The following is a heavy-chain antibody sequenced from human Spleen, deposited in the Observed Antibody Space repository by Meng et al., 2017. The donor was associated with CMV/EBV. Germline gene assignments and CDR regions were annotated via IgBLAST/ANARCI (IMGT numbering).Heavy chain of an antibody. D-gene: IGHD6-13*01. CDR2: IYYSGST. Sequence: SETLSLTCTVSDGSISSYYWSWIRQPPGKGLEWIGYIYYSGSTNYNPSLKSRVTISVDTSKNQFSLKLSSVTAADTAVYYCARYDLYSSSWYLRYWGQGTLVTVSS. CDR3: ARYDLYSSSWYLRY. J-gene: IGHJ4*02. V-gene: IGHV4-59*01. CDR1: DGSISSYY.